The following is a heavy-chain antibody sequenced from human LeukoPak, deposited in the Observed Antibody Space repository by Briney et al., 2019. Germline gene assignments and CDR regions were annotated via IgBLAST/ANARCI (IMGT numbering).Heavy chain of an antibody. J-gene: IGHJ5*02. CDR1: GGSFSGYY. Sequence: PSETLSLTCAVYGGSFSGYYWSWIRQPPGKGLEWIGEINHSGSTYYNPSLKSRVTISVDTSKNQFSLKLSSVTAADTAVYYCARKVLLWFGESRDNNWFDPWGQGTLVTVSS. V-gene: IGHV4-34*01. D-gene: IGHD3-10*01. CDR3: ARKVLLWFGESRDNNWFDP. CDR2: INHSGST.